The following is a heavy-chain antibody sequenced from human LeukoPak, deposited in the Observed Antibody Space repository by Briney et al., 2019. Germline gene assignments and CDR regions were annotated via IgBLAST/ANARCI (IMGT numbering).Heavy chain of an antibody. CDR1: GFTFSSYA. CDR2: ISYDGSNK. CDR3: ARVASSGIVGTTKGFDY. D-gene: IGHD1-26*01. J-gene: IGHJ4*02. V-gene: IGHV3-30-3*01. Sequence: SGGSLRLSCAASGFTFSSYAMHWVRQAPGKGLEWVAVISYDGSNKYYADSVKGRFTISRDNAKNTVYLQMNSLRTEDTAVYYCARVASSGIVGTTKGFDYWGQGTLVTVSS.